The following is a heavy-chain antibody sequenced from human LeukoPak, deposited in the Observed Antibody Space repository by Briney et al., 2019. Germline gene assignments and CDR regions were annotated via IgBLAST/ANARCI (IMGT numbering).Heavy chain of an antibody. CDR1: RFTFSSYE. J-gene: IGHJ6*02. V-gene: IGHV3-48*03. CDR2: ISSSGSIT. CDR3: ARDKASPFTYYGMDV. D-gene: IGHD6-6*01. Sequence: PGGSLRLSCAASRFTFSSYEMNWVRRAPGKGLESVAYISSSGSITYHADSVKGRFTISRDNANNSLPLLMNSLRAEDTAVYYCARDKASPFTYYGMDVWGQGTTVTVSS.